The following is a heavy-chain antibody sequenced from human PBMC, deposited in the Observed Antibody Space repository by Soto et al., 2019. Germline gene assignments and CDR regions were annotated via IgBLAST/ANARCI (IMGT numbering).Heavy chain of an antibody. Sequence: GGSLRLSCAASGFTFSSYGMHWVPQAPGKGLEWVAVISYDGSNKYYADSVKGRFTISRDNSKNTLYLQMNSLRAEDTAVYYCAKELGLEFGEMGDYWGQGTLVTVSS. CDR1: GFTFSSYG. D-gene: IGHD3-10*01. CDR3: AKELGLEFGEMGDY. CDR2: ISYDGSNK. V-gene: IGHV3-30*18. J-gene: IGHJ4*02.